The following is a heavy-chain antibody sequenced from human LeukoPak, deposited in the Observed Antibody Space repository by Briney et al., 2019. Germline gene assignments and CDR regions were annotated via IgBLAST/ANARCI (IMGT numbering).Heavy chain of an antibody. CDR3: ARSLYDSGSPKNYFDY. CDR2: MYAGGGT. V-gene: IGHV3-53*01. D-gene: IGHD3-22*01. CDR1: GFTVSSNY. Sequence: GGSLRLSCAASGFTVSSNYMSWVRQAPGTGLAWVSIMYAGGGTNYADSVKGRFTISRDNSKNTLYLQMNSLTAEDTAVYYCARSLYDSGSPKNYFDYWAREPWSPSPQ. J-gene: IGHJ4*02.